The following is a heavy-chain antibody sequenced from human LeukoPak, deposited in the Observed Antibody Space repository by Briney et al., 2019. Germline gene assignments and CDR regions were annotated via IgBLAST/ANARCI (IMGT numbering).Heavy chain of an antibody. V-gene: IGHV3-23*01. CDR3: TKDSGLKTAGIFDS. J-gene: IGHJ4*02. CDR2: ISGSGGST. D-gene: IGHD6-13*01. Sequence: GGSLRLSCAASGFTFSSYAMNWVRQAPGKGLEWVSAISGSGGSTYYADSVKGRFTISRDNSKNTLYLQMNSLRTEDTALYYCTKDSGLKTAGIFDSWGQGTLVTVSS. CDR1: GFTFSSYA.